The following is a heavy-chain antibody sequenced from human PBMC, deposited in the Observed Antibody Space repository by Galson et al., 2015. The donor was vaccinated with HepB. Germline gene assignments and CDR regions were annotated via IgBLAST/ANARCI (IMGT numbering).Heavy chain of an antibody. V-gene: IGHV1-2*02. J-gene: IGHJ4*02. Sequence: SVKVSCKASGYTFTGYYMHWVRQAPGQGLEWMGWINPNSGGTNYAQKFQGRVTMTRDTSISTAYMELSRLRSDDTAVYYCARVGGYDFWSGYYPYWGQGTLVTVSS. CDR1: GYTFTGYY. D-gene: IGHD3-3*01. CDR2: INPNSGGT. CDR3: ARVGGYDFWSGYYPY.